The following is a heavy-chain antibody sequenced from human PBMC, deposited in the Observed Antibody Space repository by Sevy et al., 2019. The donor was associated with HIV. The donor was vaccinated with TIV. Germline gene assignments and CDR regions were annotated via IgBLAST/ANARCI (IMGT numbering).Heavy chain of an antibody. J-gene: IGHJ4*02. Sequence: GGSLRLSCAASGFTFRTYSMNWVRQAPGKGLEWLSSISDDSRYIYYSDSVKGRFTSSTANAKNLLYLQMNNLRVEDTAIYYCARDFTIFGVVSGIDYWGQGNLVTVSS. V-gene: IGHV3-21*04. D-gene: IGHD3-3*01. CDR3: ARDFTIFGVVSGIDY. CDR2: ISDDSRYI. CDR1: GFTFRTYS.